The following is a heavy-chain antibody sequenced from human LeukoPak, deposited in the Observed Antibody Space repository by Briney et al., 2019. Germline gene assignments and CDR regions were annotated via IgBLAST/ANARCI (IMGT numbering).Heavy chain of an antibody. CDR3: AGGLTTQVDY. V-gene: IGHV4-34*01. Sequence: SETLSLTCAVYGGSFSGYYWSWIRQPPGKGLEWIGEINHSGSTNYNPSLKSRVTISVDTSKNQFSLKLSSVTAADTAVYYCAGGLTTQVDYWGQGTLVTVSS. D-gene: IGHD4/OR15-4a*01. CDR2: INHSGST. J-gene: IGHJ4*02. CDR1: GGSFSGYY.